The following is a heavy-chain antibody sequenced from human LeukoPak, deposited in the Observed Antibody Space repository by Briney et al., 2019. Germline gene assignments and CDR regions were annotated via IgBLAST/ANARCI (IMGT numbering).Heavy chain of an antibody. J-gene: IGHJ4*02. CDR1: GFTFSDYY. V-gene: IGHV3-11*04. CDR2: ISSSGSTI. Sequence: PGGSLRLSCAASGFTFSDYYMSWIRQAPGKGLEWVSYISSSGSTIYYADSVKGRFTISRDNAKNSLYLQMNSLRAEDTAVYYCARAYYDFWSGYYGDPYYFDYWAREPWSPSPQ. CDR3: ARAYYDFWSGYYGDPYYFDY. D-gene: IGHD3-3*01.